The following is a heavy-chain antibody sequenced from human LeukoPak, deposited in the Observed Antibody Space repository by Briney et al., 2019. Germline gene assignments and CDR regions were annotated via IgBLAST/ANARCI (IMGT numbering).Heavy chain of an antibody. CDR1: GFTFSKYW. V-gene: IGHV3-74*01. J-gene: IGHJ3*02. CDR3: ARAPPSNGYSYHFDI. D-gene: IGHD5-18*01. Sequence: PGGSLRLSCAASGFTFSKYWMHWVRQAPGKGLVWVSRIYIDGTGIVYAGSVKGRFIISRDNAKNTLYLQMNSLRVEDTAVYYCARAPPSNGYSYHFDIWGQGTMATVSS. CDR2: IYIDGTGI.